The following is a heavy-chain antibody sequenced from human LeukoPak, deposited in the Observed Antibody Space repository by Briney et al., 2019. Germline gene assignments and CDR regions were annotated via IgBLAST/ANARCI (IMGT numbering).Heavy chain of an antibody. D-gene: IGHD6-19*01. J-gene: IGHJ4*02. CDR3: ARGAPASGLDG. V-gene: IGHV1-18*01. Sequence: ASVKVSCKASGYDFTSVGITWVRRAPGQGLEWMGWISPYNSNTRYAQKFQGRVTITADKSTSTAYMELSSLRSEDTAVYYCARGAPASGLDGWGQGTLVTVSS. CDR1: GYDFTSVG. CDR2: ISPYNSNT.